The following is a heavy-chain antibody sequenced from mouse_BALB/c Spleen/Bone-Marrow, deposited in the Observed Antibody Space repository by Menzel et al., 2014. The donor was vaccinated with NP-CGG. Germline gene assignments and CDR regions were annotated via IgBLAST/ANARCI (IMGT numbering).Heavy chain of an antibody. J-gene: IGHJ2*01. D-gene: IGHD1-1*01. CDR3: ARDYYGSSYFDY. CDR1: GYSFTGYY. CDR2: INPYNGAT. V-gene: IGHV1-31*01. Sequence: EVKLMESGPELVKPGASVKISCKASGYSFTGYYMHWVKQSHVKSLEWIGHINPYNGATRYNQNFKDKASVIVDKSSSTAYMELHSLTSEDTAVYYCARDYYGSSYFDYWGQGTTLTVSS.